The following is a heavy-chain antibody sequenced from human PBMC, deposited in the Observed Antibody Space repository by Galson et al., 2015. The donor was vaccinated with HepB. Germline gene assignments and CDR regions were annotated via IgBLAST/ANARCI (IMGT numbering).Heavy chain of an antibody. D-gene: IGHD3-22*01. J-gene: IGHJ5*02. Sequence: SLRLSCAASGFTVSSNYMTWVRQAPGKGLEWISVIYSAGSTYYADSVKGRFTISRDNSKNTLYLQMNSLRAEDTAVYYCARATYYYDSSDLGSFDPWGQGTLVTVSS. V-gene: IGHV3-53*01. CDR1: GFTVSSNY. CDR3: ARATYYYDSSDLGSFDP. CDR2: IYSAGST.